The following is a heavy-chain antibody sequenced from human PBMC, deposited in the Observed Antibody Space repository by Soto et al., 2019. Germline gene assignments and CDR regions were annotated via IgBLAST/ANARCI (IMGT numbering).Heavy chain of an antibody. D-gene: IGHD3-9*01. CDR1: GGTFSSYT. V-gene: IGHV1-69*02. J-gene: IGHJ6*02. CDR3: TRSTSYDILTGYPGGGMDV. CDR2: IIPILGIA. Sequence: QVQLVQSGAEVKKPGSSVKVSCKASGGTFSSYTISWVRQAPGQGLEWMGRIIPILGIANYAQKFQGRVAITAEKSTSTADMELSSLRSEDTAVYYCTRSTSYDILTGYPGGGMDVWGQGTTVTVSS.